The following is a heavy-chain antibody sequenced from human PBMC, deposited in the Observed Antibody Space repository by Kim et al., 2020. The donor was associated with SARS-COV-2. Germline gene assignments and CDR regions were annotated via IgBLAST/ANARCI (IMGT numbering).Heavy chain of an antibody. CDR3: ARAPGWDNWFDP. V-gene: IGHV1-18*01. J-gene: IGHJ5*02. D-gene: IGHD1-26*01. CDR2: INTYNDNT. Sequence: ASVKVSCKASGYTFTSYGISWVRQAPGQGLEWMGWINTYNDNTFYAQNLQGRVTMTTDTSTNTAYMEVRSLRSDDTAVYYCARAPGWDNWFDPWGQGTLV. CDR1: GYTFTSYG.